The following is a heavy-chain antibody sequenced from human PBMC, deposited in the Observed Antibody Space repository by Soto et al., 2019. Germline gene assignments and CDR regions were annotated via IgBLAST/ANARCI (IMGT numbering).Heavy chain of an antibody. V-gene: IGHV4-59*08. D-gene: IGHD3-10*01. J-gene: IGHJ3*02. Sequence: SETLSLTCTVSGGSISSYYWSWIRQPPGKGLEWIGDINYSGSTNYNPSLKSRVTISVDTSKNQFSLKLSSVTAADTAVYFCARRYGLSAFDIWGQGTMVTVSS. CDR1: GGSISSYY. CDR3: ARRYGLSAFDI. CDR2: INYSGST.